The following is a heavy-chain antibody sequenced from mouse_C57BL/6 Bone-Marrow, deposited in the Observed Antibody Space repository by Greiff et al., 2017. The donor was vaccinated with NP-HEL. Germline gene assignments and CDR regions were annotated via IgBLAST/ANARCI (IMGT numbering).Heavy chain of an antibody. CDR3: ARGYYVDF. Sequence: QVQLQQPGAELVKPGASVKLSCKASGYTFTSYWMQWVKQRPGQGLEWIREIDPSDSYTNYNQKFKGKATLTVDTSSSTAYMQLSSLTSEDSAVYYFARGYYVDFWGRGPTLTVTS. CDR2: IDPSDSYT. J-gene: IGHJ2*01. V-gene: IGHV1-50*01. CDR1: GYTFTSYW.